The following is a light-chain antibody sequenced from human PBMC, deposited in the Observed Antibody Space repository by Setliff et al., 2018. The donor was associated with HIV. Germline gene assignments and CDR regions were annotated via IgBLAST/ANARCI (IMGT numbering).Light chain of an antibody. CDR3: CSHAGSYTYV. CDR1: SSDVGGYNY. J-gene: IGLJ1*01. CDR2: DVS. Sequence: QSVLTQPASVSGSPGQSITISCTGSSSDVGGYNYVSWYQHHPGKAPKLRIYDVSKRPSGVPDRFSGSKSGNTASLTISGLQAEDEADYYCCSHAGSYTYVFGTGTKVTVL. V-gene: IGLV2-11*01.